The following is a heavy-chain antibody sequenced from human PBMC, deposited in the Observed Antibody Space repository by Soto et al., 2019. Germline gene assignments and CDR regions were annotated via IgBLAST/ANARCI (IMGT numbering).Heavy chain of an antibody. CDR1: GYTFTDYY. CDR2: MNPNSGNT. Sequence: GASVNVSCKASGYTFTDYYIHWVRQAPGQGLEWMGWMNPNSGNTGYAQKFQGRVTMTRNTSISTAYMELSSLRSEDTAVYYCARSTNDYGDRHWGQGTLVTVS. J-gene: IGHJ4*02. V-gene: IGHV1-8*02. D-gene: IGHD4-17*01. CDR3: ARSTNDYGDRH.